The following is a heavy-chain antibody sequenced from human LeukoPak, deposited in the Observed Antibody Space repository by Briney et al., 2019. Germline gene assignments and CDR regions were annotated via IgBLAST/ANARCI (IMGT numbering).Heavy chain of an antibody. CDR1: GFTFSSYA. D-gene: IGHD5-24*01. Sequence: PGGSLRLSCAASGFTFSSYAMHWVRQAPGKGLEWVAVISYDGSNKYYADSVKGRFTISRDNSKSTLYLQMNSLGAEDTAVYYCARDQGDGYNTNNPIDYWGQGTLVTVSS. J-gene: IGHJ4*02. CDR2: ISYDGSNK. V-gene: IGHV3-30*01. CDR3: ARDQGDGYNTNNPIDY.